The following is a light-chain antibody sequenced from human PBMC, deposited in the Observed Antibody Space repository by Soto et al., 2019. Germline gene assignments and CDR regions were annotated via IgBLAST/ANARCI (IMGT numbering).Light chain of an antibody. CDR3: LKDYNYQWT. CDR2: AAS. V-gene: IGKV1-6*01. J-gene: IGKJ1*01. Sequence: QALSFIAASLGEIVTIICRASQAIRVDLAWYQQKPGKDPKLLIYAASSLHSGVPSRFSGSGSGTDFTLTISSLQPEDFATYYCLKDYNYQWTGGKGNPVDIK. CDR1: QAIRVD.